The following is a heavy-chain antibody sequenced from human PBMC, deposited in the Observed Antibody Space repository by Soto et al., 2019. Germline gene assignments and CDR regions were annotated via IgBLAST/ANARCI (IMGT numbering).Heavy chain of an antibody. CDR3: AKDGDYSSSWYVPLYYYYGMDV. D-gene: IGHD6-13*01. J-gene: IGHJ6*02. Sequence: GGSLRLSCAASGFTFSSYGMHWVRQAPGKGLEWVAVISYDGSNNYYADSVKGRFTISRDNSKNTLYLQMNSLRAEDTAVYYCAKDGDYSSSWYVPLYYYYGMDVWGQGTTVTVSS. V-gene: IGHV3-30*18. CDR2: ISYDGSNN. CDR1: GFTFSSYG.